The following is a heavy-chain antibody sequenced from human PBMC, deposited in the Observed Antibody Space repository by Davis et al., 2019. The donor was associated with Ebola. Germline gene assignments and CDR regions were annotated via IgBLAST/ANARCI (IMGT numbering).Heavy chain of an antibody. J-gene: IGHJ4*02. V-gene: IGHV3-21*01. CDR2: ISSSSSYI. CDR1: GFTFSSYS. D-gene: IGHD2-8*02. CDR3: ARSATVSTGRFDY. Sequence: GESLKISCAASGFTFSSYSMNWVRQAPGKGLEWVSYISSSSSYIYYADSVKGRFTISRDNAKNSLYLQMNSLRAEDTAVYYCARSATVSTGRFDYWSQGTLVTVSS.